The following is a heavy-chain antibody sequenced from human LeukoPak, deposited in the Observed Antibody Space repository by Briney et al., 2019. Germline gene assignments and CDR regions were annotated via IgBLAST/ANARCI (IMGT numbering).Heavy chain of an antibody. CDR2: IYYSGST. CDR3: ARQGPWFDP. Sequence: SETLSLTCTVSGGSISSYYWSWIRQPPGKGLERIGYIYYSGSTNYNPSLKSRVTISVDTSKNQFSLKLSSVTAADTAVYYCARQGPWFDPWGQGTLVTVSS. V-gene: IGHV4-59*08. J-gene: IGHJ5*02. CDR1: GGSISSYY.